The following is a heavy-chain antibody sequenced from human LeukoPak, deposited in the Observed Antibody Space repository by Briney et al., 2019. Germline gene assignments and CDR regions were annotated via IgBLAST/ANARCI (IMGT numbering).Heavy chain of an antibody. V-gene: IGHV4-39*07. CDR1: GGSISNSNYY. Sequence: SETLSLTCTVSGGSISNSNYYWGWIRQAPGKGLEWIGTIDYSGTSHYNPSLKSRVTISVDTSKNQFSLKLSSVTAADTAVYYCARLRGPYWYFDLWGRGTLVTVSS. CDR3: ARLRGPYWYFDL. J-gene: IGHJ2*01. CDR2: IDYSGTS.